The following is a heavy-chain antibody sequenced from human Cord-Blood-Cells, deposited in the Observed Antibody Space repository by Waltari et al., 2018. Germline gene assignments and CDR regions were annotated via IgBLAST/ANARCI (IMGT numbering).Heavy chain of an antibody. Sequence: QVQLQESGPGLVKPSETLSLTCPVSGGSISSYYWSWIRQPPGKGLEWIGYIYYSGSTNYNPSLKSRVTISVDTSKNQFSLKLSSVTAADTAVYYCARAVVVVAATRYSVSWFDPWGQGTLVTVSS. CDR3: ARAVVVVAATRYSVSWFDP. J-gene: IGHJ5*02. CDR2: IYYSGST. V-gene: IGHV4-59*01. D-gene: IGHD2-15*01. CDR1: GGSISSYY.